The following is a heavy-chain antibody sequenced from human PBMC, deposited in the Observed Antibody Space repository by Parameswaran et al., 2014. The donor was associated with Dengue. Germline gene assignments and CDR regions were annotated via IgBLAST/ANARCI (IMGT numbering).Heavy chain of an antibody. D-gene: IGHD1-20*01. CDR3: ARLGGITGTPTYFDY. Sequence: VRQMPGKGLEWMGIIYPGDSDTRYSPSFQGQVTISADKSISTAYLQWSSLKASDTAMYYCARLGGITGTPTYFDYWGQGTLVTVSS. V-gene: IGHV5-51*01. CDR2: IYPGDSDT. J-gene: IGHJ4*02.